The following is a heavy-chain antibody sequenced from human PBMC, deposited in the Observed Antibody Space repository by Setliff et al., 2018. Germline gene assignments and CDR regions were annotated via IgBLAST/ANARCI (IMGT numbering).Heavy chain of an antibody. V-gene: IGHV4-31*03. CDR2: IYYSGST. J-gene: IGHJ6*03. Sequence: ASETLSLTCTVSGGSISSGGYYWSWIRQHPGKGLEWIGYIYYSGSTYYNPSLKSRVTISVDTSKNQFSLKLSSVTAADTAVYYCARGPPSYDFWSGYYVSNYYMDVWGKGTTVTVSS. CDR1: GGSISSGGYY. CDR3: ARGPPSYDFWSGYYVSNYYMDV. D-gene: IGHD3-3*01.